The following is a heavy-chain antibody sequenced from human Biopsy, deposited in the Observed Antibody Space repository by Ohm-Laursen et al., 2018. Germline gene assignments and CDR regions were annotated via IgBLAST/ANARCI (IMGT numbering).Heavy chain of an antibody. CDR2: VSYSGNT. V-gene: IGHV4-61*05. D-gene: IGHD3-22*01. CDR3: AAYYYDSSGYFYAFHY. CDR1: GGSISNNNYY. J-gene: IGHJ4*02. Sequence: TLSLTCAVSGGSISNNNYYWGWIRQPPGKGLEWIGYVSYSGNTKYNPSLKSRVIISADTSKNQFSLKLSSVTAADTAMYYCAAYYYDSSGYFYAFHYWGQGTLVTVSS.